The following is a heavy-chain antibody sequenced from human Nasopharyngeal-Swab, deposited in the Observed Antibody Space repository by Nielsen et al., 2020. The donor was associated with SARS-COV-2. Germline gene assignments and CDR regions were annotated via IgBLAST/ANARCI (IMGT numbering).Heavy chain of an antibody. V-gene: IGHV3-74*01. CDR3: ARAEVVVVPAAIWGYYYYYYMDV. D-gene: IGHD2-2*02. CDR1: GFTFSSYW. CDR2: INSDGSST. Sequence: GGSLRLSCAASGFTFSSYWMHWVRQAPGKGLVWVSRINSDGSSTSYADSVKGRFTISRDNAKNTLYLQMNSLRAEDTAVYYCARAEVVVVPAAIWGYYYYYYMDVWGKETTVTVSS. J-gene: IGHJ6*03.